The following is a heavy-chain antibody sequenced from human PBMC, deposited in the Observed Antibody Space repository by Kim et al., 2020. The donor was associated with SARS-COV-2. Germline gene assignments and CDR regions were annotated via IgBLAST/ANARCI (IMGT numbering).Heavy chain of an antibody. V-gene: IGHV3-7*05. D-gene: IGHD2-2*01. J-gene: IGHJ6*01. CDR1: GFTFSRYW. CDR2: IKQDGSEK. Sequence: GGSLRLSCAASGFTFSRYWMSWVRQAPGKGLEWVANIKQDGSEKYYVDSVKGRFTISRDNAKNSLYLQMNSLRAEDTAVYYCARDDCSSTSCPGYYYYG. CDR3: ARDDCSSTSCPGYYYYG.